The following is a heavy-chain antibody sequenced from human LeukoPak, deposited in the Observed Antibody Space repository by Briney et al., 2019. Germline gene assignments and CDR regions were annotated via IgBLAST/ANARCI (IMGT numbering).Heavy chain of an antibody. CDR3: ARDRYYDSSGYPSD. CDR1: GFTFSSYG. J-gene: IGHJ4*02. V-gene: IGHV3-33*01. D-gene: IGHD3-22*01. Sequence: PGRSLRLSCAASGFTFSSYGMHWVRQAPGKGLEWVAVIWYDGSNKYYADSVKGRFTISRDNSKNTLYLQMSSLRAEDTAVYYCARDRYYDSSGYPSDWGQGTLVTVSS. CDR2: IWYDGSNK.